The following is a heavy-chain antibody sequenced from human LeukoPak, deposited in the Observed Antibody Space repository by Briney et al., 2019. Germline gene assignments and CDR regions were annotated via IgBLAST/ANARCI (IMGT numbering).Heavy chain of an antibody. V-gene: IGHV3-23*01. CDR1: EFTFSSYA. D-gene: IGHD3-16*01. CDR3: ADFGGFDP. CDR2: ISGSGGST. J-gene: IGHJ5*02. Sequence: PGGSLRLSCAASEFTFSSYAMNWVRQAPGKGLEWVSAISGSGGSTYYADSVKGRFTIPRDNSKNTLYLQMNSLRAEDTAVYYCADFGGFDPWGQGALVTVSS.